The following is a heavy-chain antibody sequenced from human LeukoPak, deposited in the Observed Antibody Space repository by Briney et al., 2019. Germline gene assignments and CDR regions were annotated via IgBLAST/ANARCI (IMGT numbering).Heavy chain of an antibody. CDR3: AREYYYDSSGYSLGMDV. Sequence: ASVKVSCKASGYTFTGYYMHWVRQAPGQGLEWMGWINPNSGGTNYAQKFQGRVTMTRDTSISTAYMELSRLRSDDTAVYYCAREYYYDSSGYSLGMDVWGQGTSVTVSS. V-gene: IGHV1-2*02. CDR1: GYTFTGYY. CDR2: INPNSGGT. J-gene: IGHJ6*02. D-gene: IGHD3-22*01.